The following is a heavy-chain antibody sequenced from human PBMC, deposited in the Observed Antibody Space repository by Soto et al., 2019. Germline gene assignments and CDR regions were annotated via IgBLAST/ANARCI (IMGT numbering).Heavy chain of an antibody. J-gene: IGHJ5*02. Sequence: QVQLVQSGAEVKKPGASVKVSCKASGYTFTSYGISWVRQSPGQGMEWMGWISAYNGNTNYAQKLQGRVTMTTDTSTSTAYMELRSMRSDDTAVYYCASSSCIAALSWFDPWGQGTLVTVSS. CDR2: ISAYNGNT. CDR1: GYTFTSYG. CDR3: ASSSCIAALSWFDP. D-gene: IGHD6-6*01. V-gene: IGHV1-18*04.